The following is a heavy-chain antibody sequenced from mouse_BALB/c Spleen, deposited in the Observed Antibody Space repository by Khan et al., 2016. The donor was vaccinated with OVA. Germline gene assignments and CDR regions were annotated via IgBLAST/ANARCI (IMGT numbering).Heavy chain of an antibody. CDR3: TRGGVYESSFAY. CDR2: IFPSDSYT. D-gene: IGHD2-3*01. V-gene: IGHV1-69*02. CDR1: GYTFTNYW. Sequence: QVQLQQPGTELVRPGASVKLSCKASGYTFTNYWINWVKQRPGQGLEWIGNIFPSDSYTNYNQKFKDMATLTVDKSSSTAYMQLSSPAAEDSAVYYCTRGGVYESSFAYWGQGTLVTVSA. J-gene: IGHJ3*01.